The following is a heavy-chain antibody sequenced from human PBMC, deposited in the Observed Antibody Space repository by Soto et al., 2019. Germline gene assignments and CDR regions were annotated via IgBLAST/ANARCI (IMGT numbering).Heavy chain of an antibody. Sequence: GGSLRLSCAASGFIFENFGMSWVRQAPGKGLEWISSISGSGFKKYYADSVKGRFTISRDNSKSTVYLELNNLSAEDTAVYHCAKNQGVELVPLATVDWFDPWGQGSVGTVS. CDR1: GFIFENFG. D-gene: IGHD1-26*01. CDR3: AKNQGVELVPLATVDWFDP. V-gene: IGHV3-23*01. J-gene: IGHJ5*02. CDR2: ISGSGFKK.